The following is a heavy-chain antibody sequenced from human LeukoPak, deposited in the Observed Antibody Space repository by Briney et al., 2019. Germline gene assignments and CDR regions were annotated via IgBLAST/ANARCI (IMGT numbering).Heavy chain of an antibody. V-gene: IGHV4-61*02. J-gene: IGHJ6*03. CDR3: ARGNIVVVVAATGYYYYMDV. Sequence: SETLSLTCTVSGDSISSGSYYWSWIRQPAGKGLEWIGRIYPSGTTNYNPSLKSRVTISVDTSKNQFSLKLSSVTAADTAVYYCARGNIVVVVAATGYYYYMDVWGKGTTVTVSS. CDR1: GDSISSGSYY. D-gene: IGHD2-15*01. CDR2: IYPSGTT.